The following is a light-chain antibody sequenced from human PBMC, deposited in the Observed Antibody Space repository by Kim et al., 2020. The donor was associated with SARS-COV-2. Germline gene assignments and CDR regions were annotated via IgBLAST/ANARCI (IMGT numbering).Light chain of an antibody. V-gene: IGKV3-20*01. CDR1: QTVSSNY. Sequence: EIVLTQSPGTLSLSPGERATLSCRASQTVSSNYLAWYQQKPGQAPSLLIYDASSRATGIPDRFSGSGSGTDFTLTISRLEPEDFAVYYCHQYGTSPITFGQGTRLEIK. CDR3: HQYGTSPIT. CDR2: DAS. J-gene: IGKJ5*01.